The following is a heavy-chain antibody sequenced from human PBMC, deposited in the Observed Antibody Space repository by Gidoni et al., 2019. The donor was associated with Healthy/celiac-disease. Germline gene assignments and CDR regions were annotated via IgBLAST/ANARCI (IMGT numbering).Heavy chain of an antibody. D-gene: IGHD1-1*01. J-gene: IGHJ5*02. V-gene: IGHV1-2*06. CDR2: INPNSGGT. CDR1: GYTFTGYY. Sequence: QVQLVQSGAAVKKPGASVKVSCKASGYTFTGYYMHWVRQAPGQGLEWMGRINPNSGGTNYAQKFQGRVTMTRDTSISTAYMELSRLRSDDTAVYYCAREPRGGTTSRSDWFDPWGQGTLVTVSS. CDR3: AREPRGGTTSRSDWFDP.